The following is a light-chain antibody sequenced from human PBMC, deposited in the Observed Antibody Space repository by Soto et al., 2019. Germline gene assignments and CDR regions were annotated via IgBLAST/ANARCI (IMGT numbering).Light chain of an antibody. Sequence: QSALTQPPSASGSPGQSVTFSCTGTSSDVGGYNYVSWYQQHPGKAPKLMIYEVSKRPSGVPDRFSGSKSGNTASLTVSGLQAEDEADYYCSSYAGSNWWVFGTGTKVTVL. CDR3: SSYAGSNWWV. CDR2: EVS. J-gene: IGLJ1*01. CDR1: SSDVGGYNY. V-gene: IGLV2-8*01.